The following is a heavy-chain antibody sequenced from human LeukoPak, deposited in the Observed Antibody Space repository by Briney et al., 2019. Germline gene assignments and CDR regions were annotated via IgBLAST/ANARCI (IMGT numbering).Heavy chain of an antibody. D-gene: IGHD3-22*01. J-gene: IGHJ6*02. CDR1: GLTFKSYG. CDR2: IWYDGSNK. CDR3: ARGRVGSRNYDSSGSYQTGMDV. V-gene: IGHV3-33*01. Sequence: TGTSLRLSCAASGLTFKSYGMHWVRQAPGKGLEWVAVIWYDGSNKYYADSVKGRFTISRENAKNSLYLQMNSLRAGDTAVYYCARGRVGSRNYDSSGSYQTGMDVWGQGTTVTVSS.